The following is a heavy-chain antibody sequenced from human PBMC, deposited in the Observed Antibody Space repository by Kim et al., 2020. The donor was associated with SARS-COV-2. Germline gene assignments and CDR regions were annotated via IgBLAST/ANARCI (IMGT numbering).Heavy chain of an antibody. J-gene: IGHJ1*01. D-gene: IGHD1-26*01. Sequence: YADSVKGRFTISRDNSKNTLYLQMNSLRAEDTAVYYCAKATQWELLHFQHWGQGTLVTVSS. CDR3: AKATQWELLHFQH. V-gene: IGHV3-23*01.